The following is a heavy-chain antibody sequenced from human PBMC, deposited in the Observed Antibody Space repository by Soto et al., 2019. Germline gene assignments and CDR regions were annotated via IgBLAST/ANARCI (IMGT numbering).Heavy chain of an antibody. J-gene: IGHJ4*02. V-gene: IGHV4-30-4*01. CDR2: IQYSGYA. CDR1: GGSIRSADYY. Sequence: PSETLSLTCTVSGGSIRSADYYWSWIRQPPGKGLEWIGYIQYSGYAYYNPSLKSRVTISLDKSKNEFSLEVTSVTAADTAVYFCDRGNYGDPDDHWGQVTLVTVSS. D-gene: IGHD4-17*01. CDR3: DRGNYGDPDDH.